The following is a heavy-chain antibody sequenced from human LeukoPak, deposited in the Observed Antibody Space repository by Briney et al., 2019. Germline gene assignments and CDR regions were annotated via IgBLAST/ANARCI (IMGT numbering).Heavy chain of an antibody. D-gene: IGHD3-16*01. CDR2: ISYDGSNK. CDR1: GFIFSSYG. CDR3: ARGGGNCLDY. Sequence: GGSLRLSCAASGFIFSSYGMHWVRQAPGKGLEWVATISYDGSNKYYADSVKGRFTISRNNSKNTLYLQMNSLRAEDTAVYYCARGGGNCLDYWGQGTLVAVSS. J-gene: IGHJ4*02. V-gene: IGHV3-30*03.